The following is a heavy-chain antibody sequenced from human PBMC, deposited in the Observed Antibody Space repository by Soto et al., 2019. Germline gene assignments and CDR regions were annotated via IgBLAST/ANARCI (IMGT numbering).Heavy chain of an antibody. CDR2: ISYDGSNK. V-gene: IGHV3-30-3*01. Sequence: QVQLVESGGGVVQPGRSLRLSCAASGFTFSSYAMHWVRQAPGKGLEWVAVISYDGSNKYYADSVKGRFTISRDNSKNTLYLQMNSLRAEDTAVYYCARDGVVVVAANHRYYYYGMDVWGQGTTVTVSS. J-gene: IGHJ6*02. CDR1: GFTFSSYA. CDR3: ARDGVVVVAANHRYYYYGMDV. D-gene: IGHD2-15*01.